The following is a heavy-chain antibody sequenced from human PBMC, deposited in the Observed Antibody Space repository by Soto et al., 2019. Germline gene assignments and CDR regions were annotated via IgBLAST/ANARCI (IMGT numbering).Heavy chain of an antibody. CDR1: GYSFTSYW. V-gene: IGHV5-10-1*01. Sequence: PGESLKISCKGSGYSFTSYWISWVRQMPGKGLEWMGRIDPSDSYTNYSPSFQGHVTISADKSISTAYLQWSSLKASDTAMYYCARTGYSSSWSFDYWGQGTLVTVSS. D-gene: IGHD6-13*01. CDR2: IDPSDSYT. J-gene: IGHJ4*02. CDR3: ARTGYSSSWSFDY.